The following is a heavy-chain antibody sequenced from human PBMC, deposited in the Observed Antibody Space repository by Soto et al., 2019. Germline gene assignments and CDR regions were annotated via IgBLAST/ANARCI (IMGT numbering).Heavy chain of an antibody. J-gene: IGHJ4*02. CDR2: ISGSGDST. D-gene: IGHD1-26*01. V-gene: IGHV3-23*01. CDR1: GFTFSTYA. Sequence: EVQLLESGGGLVQPGGSLRLSCAASGFTFSTYAMSWVRQAPGKGLEWVLTISGSGDSTYYADSVKGRFTISRDNSKNTLYLQMSSLRTEDTAIFYCAKDSDYLAFDYWGQGTLVTVSS. CDR3: AKDSDYLAFDY.